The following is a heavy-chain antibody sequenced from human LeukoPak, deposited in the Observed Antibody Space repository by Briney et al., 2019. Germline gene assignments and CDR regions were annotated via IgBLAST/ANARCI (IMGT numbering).Heavy chain of an antibody. CDR3: ARDGGYEENYFDY. V-gene: IGHV3-30*04. CDR1: GFTFSSYA. D-gene: IGHD2-15*01. CDR2: ISYGGSNK. Sequence: GGSLRLSCAASGFTFSSYAMHWVRQAPGKGLEWVAVISYGGSNKYYADSVKGRFTISRDNSKNTLYLQMNSLRAEDTAVYYCARDGGYEENYFDYWGQGTLVTVSS. J-gene: IGHJ4*02.